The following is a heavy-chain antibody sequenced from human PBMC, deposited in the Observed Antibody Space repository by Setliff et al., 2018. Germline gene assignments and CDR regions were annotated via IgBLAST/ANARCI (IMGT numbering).Heavy chain of an antibody. Sequence: PGGSLRLSCAASGFTFSSYEMNWVRQAPGKGLEWVSYISSSGSTIYYADSVKGRFTISRDNAKNSLYLQMNSLRAEDTAVYYCARDLYGGYYFDYWGQGTLVTVSS. CDR1: GFTFSSYE. V-gene: IGHV3-48*03. J-gene: IGHJ4*02. CDR3: ARDLYGGYYFDY. CDR2: ISSSGSTI. D-gene: IGHD5-12*01.